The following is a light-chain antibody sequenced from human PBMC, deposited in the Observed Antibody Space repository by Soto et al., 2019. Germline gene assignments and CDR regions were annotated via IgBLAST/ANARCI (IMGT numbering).Light chain of an antibody. CDR1: QSVNIN. CDR2: GAS. V-gene: IGKV3-15*01. Sequence: EIVMTQTPANLSVSPGGRATLSCRTSQSVNINLAWYQQKPGQAPRLLIFGASSRANGIPARFSGSGSGTDFTLTITRLEPEDCAVYYCQQYVTSSPRTFGQGTKVDIK. CDR3: QQYVTSSPRT. J-gene: IGKJ1*01.